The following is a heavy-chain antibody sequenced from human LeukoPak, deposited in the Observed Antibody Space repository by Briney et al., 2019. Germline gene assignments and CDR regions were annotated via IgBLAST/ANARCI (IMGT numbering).Heavy chain of an antibody. CDR3: AREGTMVRGVSGGFDP. V-gene: IGHV4-34*01. Sequence: SETLSLTCAVYGGSFSGYYWSWIRQPPGKGLEWIGEINHSGSTNYNPSLKSRVTISVDTSKNQFSLKLSSVTAADTAVYYCAREGTMVRGVSGGFDPWGQGTLVTVSS. CDR2: INHSGST. D-gene: IGHD3-10*01. J-gene: IGHJ5*02. CDR1: GGSFSGYY.